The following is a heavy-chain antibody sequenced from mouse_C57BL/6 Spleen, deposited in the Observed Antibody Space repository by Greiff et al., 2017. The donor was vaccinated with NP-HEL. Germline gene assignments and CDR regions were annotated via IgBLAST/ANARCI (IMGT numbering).Heavy chain of an antibody. D-gene: IGHD1-1*01. Sequence: VQLQQPGAELVKPGASVKVSCKASGYTFTSYWMHWVKQRPGQGLEWIGRIHPSDSDTNYNQKFKGKATLTVDKSSSTAYMQLSSLTSEDSAVYYCAITHYYGSSLWFAYWGQGTLVTVSA. J-gene: IGHJ3*01. CDR3: AITHYYGSSLWFAY. V-gene: IGHV1-74*01. CDR1: GYTFTSYW. CDR2: IHPSDSDT.